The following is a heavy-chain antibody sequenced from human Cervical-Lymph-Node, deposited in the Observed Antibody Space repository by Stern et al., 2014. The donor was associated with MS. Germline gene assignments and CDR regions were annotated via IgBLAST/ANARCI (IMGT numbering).Heavy chain of an antibody. J-gene: IGHJ4*02. Sequence: VQLQESGPGLVRPSETLSLICTVSGGSISSYYWSWIRQPPGKGLEWIGYMYYSGSGTTNYNPSLKSRVTISVDTSKNQFSLKMSSVTAADTAVYFCARSGISWLEVDYWGQGTLVTVSS. CDR1: GGSISSYY. V-gene: IGHV4-59*01. D-gene: IGHD6-13*01. CDR2: MYYSGSGTT. CDR3: ARSGISWLEVDY.